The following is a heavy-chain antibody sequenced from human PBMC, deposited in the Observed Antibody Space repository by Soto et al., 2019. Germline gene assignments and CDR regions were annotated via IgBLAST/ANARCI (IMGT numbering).Heavy chain of an antibody. D-gene: IGHD3-10*01. CDR3: ARGGFPHYYGSGSYYAGYYYYGMDF. CDR1: GGTFSSYA. V-gene: IGHV1-69*01. CDR2: IIPIFGTA. J-gene: IGHJ6*02. Sequence: QVQLVQSGAEVKKPGSSVKVSCKASGGTFSSYAISWVRQAPGQGLEWMGGIIPIFGTANYAQKSQGRVTITADESTSTAYMELSSLRSEDRAVYYCARGGFPHYYGSGSYYAGYYYYGMDFWGQGTTVTVSS.